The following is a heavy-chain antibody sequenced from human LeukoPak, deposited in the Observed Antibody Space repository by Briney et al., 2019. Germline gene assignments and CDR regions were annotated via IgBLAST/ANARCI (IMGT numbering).Heavy chain of an antibody. CDR2: MHTSGST. V-gene: IGHV4-4*07. CDR3: ARVGILTGYDVFWFDP. J-gene: IGHJ5*02. CDR1: GGSISSYY. D-gene: IGHD3-9*01. Sequence: SETLSLTCTVSGGSISSYYWSWIRQPAGKGLEWIGRMHTSGSTNYNPSLKSRVTMSVDTSKNQFSLKLSSVTAADTAVYYCARVGILTGYDVFWFDPWGQGTLVTVSS.